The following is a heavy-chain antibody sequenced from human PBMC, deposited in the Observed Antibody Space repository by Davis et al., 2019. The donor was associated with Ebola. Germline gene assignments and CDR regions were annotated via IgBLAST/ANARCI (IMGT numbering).Heavy chain of an antibody. V-gene: IGHV3-74*01. CDR1: GFTFSSYW. J-gene: IGHJ6*02. CDR3: ARAGTNGPYGMDV. Sequence: PGGSLRLSCAASGFTFSSYWMHWVRQAPGKGLVWVSRINSDGSSTSYADSVKGRFTISRDNAKNTLYLQMNSLRAEDTAVYYCARAGTNGPYGMDVWGQGTTVTVSS. CDR2: INSDGSST. D-gene: IGHD2-8*01.